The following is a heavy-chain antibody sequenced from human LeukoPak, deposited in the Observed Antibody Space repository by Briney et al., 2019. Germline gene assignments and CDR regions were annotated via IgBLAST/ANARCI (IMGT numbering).Heavy chain of an antibody. J-gene: IGHJ6*02. CDR1: GFTVSNNY. V-gene: IGHV3-53*01. CDR3: AKVSGGGLYYDGMDV. Sequence: PGGSLRLSCVVSGFTVSNNYMSWVRQAPRKGLEWVSLIYSGGSTYYADSVKGRFTISRDSSKNTLYLQMNSLRAEDTAVYYCAKVSGGGLYYDGMDVWGQGTTVTVSS. CDR2: IYSGGST. D-gene: IGHD1-14*01.